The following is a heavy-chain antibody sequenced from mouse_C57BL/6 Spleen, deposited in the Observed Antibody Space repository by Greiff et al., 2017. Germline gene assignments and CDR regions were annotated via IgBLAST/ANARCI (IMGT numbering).Heavy chain of an antibody. Sequence: VQLQQSGPGLVQPSQSLSITCTVSGFSLTSYGVHWVRQSPGQGLEWLGVIWSGGSTDYNAAFISRLSISKDNSKSQVFFKMNSLQADDTAIYYCARNPGYYGSSYVAMDYWGQGTSVTVSS. D-gene: IGHD1-1*01. J-gene: IGHJ4*01. CDR2: IWSGGST. CDR3: ARNPGYYGSSYVAMDY. V-gene: IGHV2-2*01. CDR1: GFSLTSYG.